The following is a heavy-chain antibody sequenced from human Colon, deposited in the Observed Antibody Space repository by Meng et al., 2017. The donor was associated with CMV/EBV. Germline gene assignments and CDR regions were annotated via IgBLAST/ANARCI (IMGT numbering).Heavy chain of an antibody. V-gene: IGHV3-7*01. Sequence: GGSLRLSCAASGFTFSTHSMSWVRLAPGKGLEWVANIKPDGSGKYYVDSVKGRFSISRDNAKNYVDSVKGRFTISRDNAKSSLFLQMNSLRDEDTAVYYCARVSQRYGVDFDYWGQGTLVTVSS. CDR2: IKPDGSGK. D-gene: IGHD3-9*01. CDR3: ARVSQRYGVDFDY. CDR1: GFTFSTHS. J-gene: IGHJ4*02.